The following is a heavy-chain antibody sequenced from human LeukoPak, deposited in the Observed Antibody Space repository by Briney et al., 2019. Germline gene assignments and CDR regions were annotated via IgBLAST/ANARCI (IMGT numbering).Heavy chain of an antibody. CDR2: IKQDGREK. V-gene: IGHV3-7*01. CDR1: GYTFSRYW. D-gene: IGHD3-3*01. J-gene: IGHJ6*03. Sequence: GGSLRLSCAVSGYTFSRYWKRWVRRAPGRGREGVTNIKQDGREKYYMDSVKGRFTISRDNAKNSLYLQMNSLRADDTAVYYCAREEIPRRAYYDFWSGYRTYSYMYVGRKGTTVTVPS. CDR3: AREEIPRRAYYDFWSGYRTYSYMYV.